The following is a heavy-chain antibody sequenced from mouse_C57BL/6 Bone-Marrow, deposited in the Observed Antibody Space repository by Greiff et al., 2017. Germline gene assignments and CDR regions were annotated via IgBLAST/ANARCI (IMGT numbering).Heavy chain of an antibody. CDR3: ARLYWYFDV. Sequence: EVMLVESGGDLVKPGGSLKLSCAASGFTFSSYGMSWVRQTPDKRLEWVATIRSGGSYTYYPDSVKGRFTISRDNAKNTLYMQMSSLKSEDTAMYYCARLYWYFDVWGTGTTVTVSS. V-gene: IGHV5-6*02. CDR1: GFTFSSYG. CDR2: IRSGGSYT. J-gene: IGHJ1*03.